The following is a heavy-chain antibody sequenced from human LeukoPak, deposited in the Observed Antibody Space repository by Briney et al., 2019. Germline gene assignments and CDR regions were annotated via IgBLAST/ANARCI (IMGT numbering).Heavy chain of an antibody. J-gene: IGHJ1*01. CDR2: IIPVVGTP. CDR1: GGTFRTHA. D-gene: IGHD2-2*01. V-gene: IGHV1-69*13. CDR3: ARGPYATEYLQH. Sequence: GASVKVSCKASGGTFRTHAITWVRQAPGQGLEWVGGIIPVVGTPDYAQKFQGRVTITADESTKTVYMEMSSLRSEDTAVYYCARGPYATEYLQHWGQGTLVTVSS.